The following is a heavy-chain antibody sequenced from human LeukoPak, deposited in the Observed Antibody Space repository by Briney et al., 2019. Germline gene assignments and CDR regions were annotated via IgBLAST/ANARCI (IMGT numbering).Heavy chain of an antibody. CDR1: GGSFSGYY. V-gene: IGHV4-34*01. CDR3: ARGPYDFWSGYYRYYYGMDV. D-gene: IGHD3-3*01. Sequence: SETLSLTCAVYGGSFSGYYWSWIRQPPGKGLEWIGEINHSGSTNYNPSLKSRVTISVDTSKNQFSLKLSSVTAADTAVYYCARGPYDFWSGYYRYYYGMDVWGQGTTVTVSS. J-gene: IGHJ6*02. CDR2: INHSGST.